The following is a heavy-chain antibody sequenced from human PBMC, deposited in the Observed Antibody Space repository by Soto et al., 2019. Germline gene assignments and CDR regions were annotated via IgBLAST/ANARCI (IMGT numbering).Heavy chain of an antibody. J-gene: IGHJ3*02. V-gene: IGHV4-61*01. CDR2: IYYSGST. CDR3: STALVGAYIGAFGI. CDR1: GGSVSSGSYY. Sequence: QVQLQESGPGLVKPSETLSLTCTVSGGSVSSGSYYWSWIRQPPGKGLEWIGYIYYSGSTNYNPSLQSRVTISVDTSKNQFSPKLRSVTAADTAVYYCSTALVGAYIGAFGIWGQGTIDPVSS. D-gene: IGHD1-26*01.